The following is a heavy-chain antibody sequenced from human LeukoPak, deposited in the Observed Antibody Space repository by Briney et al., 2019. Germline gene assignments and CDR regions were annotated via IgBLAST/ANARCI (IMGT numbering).Heavy chain of an antibody. J-gene: IGHJ4*02. D-gene: IGHD1-26*01. CDR2: INQDGTEK. CDR3: ARDYSGGWNDY. CDR1: GFTFTTYW. V-gene: IGHV3-7*01. Sequence: GESLRLSCAASGFTFTTYWMTWVRQAPGKGLEWVANINQDGTEKYYVDSVKGRFTISRDNAKNSLYLQMNSLRAEDTAVYYCARDYSGGWNDYWGQGIRVTVSS.